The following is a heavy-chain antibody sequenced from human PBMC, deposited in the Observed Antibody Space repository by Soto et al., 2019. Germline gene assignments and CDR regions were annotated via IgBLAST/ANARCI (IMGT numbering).Heavy chain of an antibody. CDR3: ARGGIAAAGTEWFDP. CDR1: GGSISSGGYS. D-gene: IGHD6-13*01. V-gene: IGHV4-30-2*01. J-gene: IGHJ5*02. Sequence: SETLSLTCAVSGGSISSGGYSWSWIRQPPGKGLEWIEYIYHSGSTYYNPSLKSRVTISVDRSKNQFSLKLSSVTAADTAVYYCARGGIAAAGTEWFDPWGQGTLVTVSS. CDR2: IYHSGST.